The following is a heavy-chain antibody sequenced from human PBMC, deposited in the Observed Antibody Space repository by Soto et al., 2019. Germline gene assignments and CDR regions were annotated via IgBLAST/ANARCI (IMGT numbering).Heavy chain of an antibody. Sequence: SETLSLTCAVYGGSFSGYYWSWIRQPPGKGLEWIGEINHSGSTNYNPSLKSRVTISVDTSKNQFSLKLSSVTAADTAVYYCARGGGEASADYWGQGTLVTVSS. CDR1: GGSFSGYY. J-gene: IGHJ4*02. V-gene: IGHV4-34*01. CDR2: INHSGST. D-gene: IGHD6-6*01. CDR3: ARGGGEASADY.